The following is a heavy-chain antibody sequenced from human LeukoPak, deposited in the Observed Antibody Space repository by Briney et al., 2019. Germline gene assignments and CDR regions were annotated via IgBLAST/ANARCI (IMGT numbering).Heavy chain of an antibody. V-gene: IGHV1-46*01. D-gene: IGHD3-10*01. J-gene: IGHJ6*02. CDR3: AVVRVIYYYYGMDV. Sequence: GASVKVSCKASGYTFSSNYMHWVRQAPGQGLEWMGIIDPNGGSTRYEQKFQGRVTMTRDTSTSTVYMELSSLRSEDTAVYYCAVVRVIYYYYGMDVWGQGTTVTVSS. CDR2: IDPNGGST. CDR1: GYTFSSNY.